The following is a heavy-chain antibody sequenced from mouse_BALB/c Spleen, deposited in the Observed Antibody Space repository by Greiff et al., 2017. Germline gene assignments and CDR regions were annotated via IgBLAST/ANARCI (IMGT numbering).Heavy chain of an antibody. CDR1: GYTFTSCYS. Sequence: VQLQQSGPDLVKPSQSLSLSCTVSGYTFTSCYSCHWMRQPPGNKLEWMGYIHYSGSTNYNPSLKSRSSITRDTSKNQFFLQLNSVTTEDTATYNCARSTLNTTRKWNNGGKGTKLTVS. V-gene: IGHV3-1*02. D-gene: IGHD2-4*01. CDR2: IHYSGST. CDR3: ARSTLNTTRKWNN. J-gene: IGHJ1*03.